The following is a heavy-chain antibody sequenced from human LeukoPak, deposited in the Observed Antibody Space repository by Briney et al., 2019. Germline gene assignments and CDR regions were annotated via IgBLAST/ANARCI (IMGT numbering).Heavy chain of an antibody. CDR2: ISSSSSYI. CDR3: AKDEVGPAAGSFDY. V-gene: IGHV3-21*01. CDR1: GFTFSSYS. Sequence: PGGSLRLSCAASGFTFSSYSMNWVRQAPGKGLEWVSSISSSSSYIYYADSVKGRFTISRDNAKNTLYLQMNSLRAEDTAVYYCAKDEVGPAAGSFDYWGQGTLVTVSS. D-gene: IGHD6-13*01. J-gene: IGHJ4*02.